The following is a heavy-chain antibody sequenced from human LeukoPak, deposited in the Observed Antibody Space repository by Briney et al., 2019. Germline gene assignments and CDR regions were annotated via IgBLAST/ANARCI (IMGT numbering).Heavy chain of an antibody. CDR1: GGSISSGDYY. CDR3: AREGGYSGYDSGDDAFDI. V-gene: IGHV4-30-4*08. Sequence: SETLSLTCTVSGGSISSGDYYWRWIRQPPGKGLEWIGYIYYSGSTYYNPSLKSRVTISVDTSKNQFSLKLSSVTAADTAVYYCAREGGYSGYDSGDDAFDIWGQGTMVTVSS. CDR2: IYYSGST. D-gene: IGHD5-12*01. J-gene: IGHJ3*02.